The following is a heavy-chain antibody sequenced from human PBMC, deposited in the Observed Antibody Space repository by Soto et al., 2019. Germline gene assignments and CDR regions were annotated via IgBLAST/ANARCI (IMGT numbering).Heavy chain of an antibody. D-gene: IGHD2-21*01. J-gene: IGHJ6*02. CDR3: ARDSVDLFGYLDV. CDR2: IIPLMRTV. V-gene: IGHV1-69*06. CDR1: EGTFASYS. Sequence: QEELVQSGAEVKKPGSSVNVSCRTSEGTFASYSIPWLRQAPGQRLEWMGEIIPLMRTVNNAKKFQDRVTITVDRSTSTVYMALSRLRSGDTAVDYGARDSVDLFGYLDVWGPGTPVTVSS.